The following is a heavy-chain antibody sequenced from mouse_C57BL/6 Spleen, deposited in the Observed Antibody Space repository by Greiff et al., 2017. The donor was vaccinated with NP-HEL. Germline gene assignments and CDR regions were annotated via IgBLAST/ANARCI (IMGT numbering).Heavy chain of an antibody. CDR1: GYAFSSYW. J-gene: IGHJ2*01. Sequence: VKLVESGAELVKPGASVKISCKASGYAFSSYWMNWVKQRPGKGLEWIGQIYPGDGDTNYNGKFKGKATLTADKSSSTAYMQLSSLTSEDSAVYFCARGGNYGTFDYWGQGTTLTVSS. V-gene: IGHV1-80*01. CDR2: IYPGDGDT. CDR3: ARGGNYGTFDY. D-gene: IGHD2-1*01.